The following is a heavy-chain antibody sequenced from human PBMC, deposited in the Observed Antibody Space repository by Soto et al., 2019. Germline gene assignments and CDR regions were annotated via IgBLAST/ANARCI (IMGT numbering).Heavy chain of an antibody. Sequence: EVQLLASGGGLVQPGGSMRLSCAASGFTFSNYAMTWVRQGPGQGLEWVSGISGSGGRSYYADSVKGRFTISRDNSKSTLYLQMNSLRAEDTAVYYCAKAYFVWSSEQPYYFDYWGQGTLVTVSS. D-gene: IGHD3-16*01. V-gene: IGHV3-23*01. J-gene: IGHJ4*02. CDR3: AKAYFVWSSEQPYYFDY. CDR2: ISGSGGRS. CDR1: GFTFSNYA.